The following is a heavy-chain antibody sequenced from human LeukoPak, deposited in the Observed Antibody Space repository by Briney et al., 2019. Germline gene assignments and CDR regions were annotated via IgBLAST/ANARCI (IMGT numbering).Heavy chain of an antibody. CDR3: ARHGGYDRHFYYYMDV. CDR2: IYPGDSDT. CDR1: GYSFSTYW. V-gene: IGHV5-51*01. D-gene: IGHD5-12*01. Sequence: PGESLKISCTGSGYSFSTYWIAWARQMPGKGLEWMGIIYPGDSDTRYSPSFQGQVTISADKSISTAYLQWSSLKASDTAMYYCARHGGYDRHFYYYMDVWGKGTTVTVSS. J-gene: IGHJ6*03.